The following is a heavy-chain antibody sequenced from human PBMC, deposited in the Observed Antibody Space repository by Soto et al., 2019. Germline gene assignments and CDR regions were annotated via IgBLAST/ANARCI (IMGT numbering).Heavy chain of an antibody. J-gene: IGHJ5*02. D-gene: IGHD6-19*01. CDR3: AKGGSSGWSRFDP. Sequence: SRVLQDPGKGLEWVSAISGSGGSTYYADSVKGRFTISRDNSKNTLYLQMNSLRAEDTAVYYCAKGGSSGWSRFDPWGQGTLVTVSS. V-gene: IGHV3-23*01. CDR2: ISGSGGST.